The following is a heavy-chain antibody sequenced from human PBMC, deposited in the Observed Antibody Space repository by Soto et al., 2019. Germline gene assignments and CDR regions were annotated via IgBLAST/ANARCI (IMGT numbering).Heavy chain of an antibody. V-gene: IGHV1-8*01. CDR3: ARGLHGSDY. CDR1: GYTFTSYD. Sequence: QVQLVQSGAEVKKPGASVKVSCKASGYTFTSYDINWVRQATGQGLEWMGWTNPNSGNTGYAKKVQGRVTMTRNTSKSTPSMDLSSLRSEDTAVYYCARGLHGSDYWGQGTLVTVSS. J-gene: IGHJ4*02. CDR2: TNPNSGNT. D-gene: IGHD3-10*01.